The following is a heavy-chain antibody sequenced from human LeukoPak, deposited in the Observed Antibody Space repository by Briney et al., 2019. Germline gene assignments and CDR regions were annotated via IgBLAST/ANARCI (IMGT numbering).Heavy chain of an antibody. V-gene: IGHV4-38-2*02. CDR1: GYSISSGYY. D-gene: IGHD3-22*01. J-gene: IGHJ3*02. CDR2: IYHSGST. Sequence: SETLSLTCTVSGYSISSGYYWGWIRQPPGKGLEWIGSIYHSGSTYYNPSLKSRVTISVDTSKNQFSLKLSSVTAADTAVYYCARDPAYSGYYHDAFDIWGQGTMVTVSS. CDR3: ARDPAYSGYYHDAFDI.